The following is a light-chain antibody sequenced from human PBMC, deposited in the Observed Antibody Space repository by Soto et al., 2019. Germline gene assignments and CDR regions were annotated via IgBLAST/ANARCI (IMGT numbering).Light chain of an antibody. Sequence: EVVMTQSPATLSVSPGERATLSCRASQSVSSSLAWYQQKPGQAPRLLIYGASTRATGIPVRFSGSGSGTDFTLIISSLQSEDFAVYYCQQYNRWPPWTFGQGTKVEIK. J-gene: IGKJ1*01. CDR2: GAS. CDR1: QSVSSS. V-gene: IGKV3-15*01. CDR3: QQYNRWPPWT.